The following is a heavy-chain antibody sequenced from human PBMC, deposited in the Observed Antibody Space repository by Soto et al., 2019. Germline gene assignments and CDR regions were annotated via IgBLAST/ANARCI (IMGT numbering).Heavy chain of an antibody. V-gene: IGHV1-69*12. J-gene: IGHJ6*02. D-gene: IGHD2-15*01. Sequence: QVQLVQSGAEVKKPGSSVKVSCKASGGSLSNYGISWVRQAPGQGLEWMGGIIPVFGTATYAKKFQGRDTMPAXHXTXIXYMDVTSLRSEDTAVYYCARGDATKIAVTNYCARDVWGQGTTVTVSS. CDR1: GGSLSNYG. CDR3: ARGDATKIAVTNYCARDV. CDR2: IIPVFGTA.